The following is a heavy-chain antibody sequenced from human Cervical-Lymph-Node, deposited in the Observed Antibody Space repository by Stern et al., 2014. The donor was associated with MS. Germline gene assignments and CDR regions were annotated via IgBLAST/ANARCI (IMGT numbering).Heavy chain of an antibody. J-gene: IGHJ4*02. CDR3: ARGRGGNYRYYFDY. D-gene: IGHD4-23*01. V-gene: IGHV3-21*01. CDR2: ISSGGSYI. CDR1: GFTFSSYS. Sequence: EDQLVESGGGLVKPGGSLRLSCAAPGFTFSSYSMNSVRQAPGKGLEWVASISSGGSYIYYADSLKGRFTISRDNAKNSLYLQMNSLRAEDTAVYYCARGRGGNYRYYFDYWGQGTLVTVSS.